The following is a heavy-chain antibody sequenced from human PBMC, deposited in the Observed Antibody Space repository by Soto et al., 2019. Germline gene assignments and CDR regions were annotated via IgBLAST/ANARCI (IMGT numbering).Heavy chain of an antibody. D-gene: IGHD3-3*01. CDR1: GFTFSSYW. Sequence: GGSLRLSCAASGFTFSSYWMSWVRQAPGKGLEWVANIKQDGSEKYYVDSVKGRFTISRDNTKNSLYLQMNSLRAEDTAVYYCARDKKVWSGYYTPRRYYYYMDVWGKGTTVTISS. CDR2: IKQDGSEK. V-gene: IGHV3-7*01. CDR3: ARDKKVWSGYYTPRRYYYYMDV. J-gene: IGHJ6*03.